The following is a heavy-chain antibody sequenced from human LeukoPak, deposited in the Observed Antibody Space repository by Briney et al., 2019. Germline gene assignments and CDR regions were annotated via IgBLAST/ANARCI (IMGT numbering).Heavy chain of an antibody. Sequence: PGGSLRLSCAASGFTFSSYAMSWVRQAPGKGLEWVSAISGSGGSTYYADSVKGRFTISRDNSKNTLYLQMNSLRAEDTAVYYCAKGTYSGYALNYFDYWGQGTLVTVSS. CDR3: AKGTYSGYALNYFDY. J-gene: IGHJ4*02. CDR2: ISGSGGST. CDR1: GFTFSSYA. V-gene: IGHV3-23*01. D-gene: IGHD5-12*01.